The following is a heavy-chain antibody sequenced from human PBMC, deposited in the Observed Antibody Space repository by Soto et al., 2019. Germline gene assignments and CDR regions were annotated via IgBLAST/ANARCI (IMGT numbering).Heavy chain of an antibody. CDR3: ARWLFVGYCSSTSCYDAFDI. J-gene: IGHJ3*02. V-gene: IGHV1-18*01. CDR2: ISAYNGNT. Sequence: ASVKVSCKASGYTFTSYGISWVRQAPGQGLEWMGWISAYNGNTNYAQKLQGRVTMTTDTSTSTAYMELRSLRSDDTAVYYCARWLFVGYCSSTSCYDAFDIWGQGTMVTVSS. CDR1: GYTFTSYG. D-gene: IGHD2-2*01.